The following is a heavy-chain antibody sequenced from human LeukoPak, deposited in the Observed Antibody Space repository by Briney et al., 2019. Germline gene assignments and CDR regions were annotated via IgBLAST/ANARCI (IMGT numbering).Heavy chain of an antibody. CDR1: GITFSSYS. V-gene: IGHV3-21*01. CDR2: ISSSSSYI. Sequence: GGVLRPSCGAPGITFSSYSMNWGRQAPGKGVGLGLSISSSSSYIYYADSVKGRFTISRDNAKNSLYLQMNSLRAEDTAVYYCARVPEQRHWNFDYWGQGTLVTVSS. D-gene: IGHD6-25*01. J-gene: IGHJ4*02. CDR3: ARVPEQRHWNFDY.